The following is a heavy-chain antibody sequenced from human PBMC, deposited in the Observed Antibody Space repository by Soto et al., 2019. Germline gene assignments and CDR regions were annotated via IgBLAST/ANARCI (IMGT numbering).Heavy chain of an antibody. V-gene: IGHV6-1*01. CDR2: TYYRSKWYN. CDR3: ARVDLYCSSTSCYDNWFDP. Sequence: LSLTCAISGDSVSSNSAAWNWIRQSPSRGLEWLGRTYYRSKWYNDYAVSVESRITINPDTSKNQFSLQLNSVTPEDTAVYYCARVDLYCSSTSCYDNWFDPWGQGTLVTVSS. CDR1: GDSVSSNSAA. D-gene: IGHD2-2*01. J-gene: IGHJ5*02.